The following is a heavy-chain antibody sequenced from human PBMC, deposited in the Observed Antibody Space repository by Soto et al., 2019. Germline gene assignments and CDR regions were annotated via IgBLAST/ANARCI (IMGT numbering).Heavy chain of an antibody. CDR3: AKAPDFWTKLISLKYYHYMDV. CDR2: ISGSGGST. V-gene: IGHV3-23*01. CDR1: GFTFSSYA. Sequence: GGSLRLSCAASGFTFSSYAMSWVRQAPGKGLEWVSAISGSGGSTYYADSVKGRFTISRDNSKNTLYLQMNSLRAEDTAVYYCAKAPDFWTKLISLKYYHYMDVWGKGTTVTVSS. D-gene: IGHD3-3*01. J-gene: IGHJ6*03.